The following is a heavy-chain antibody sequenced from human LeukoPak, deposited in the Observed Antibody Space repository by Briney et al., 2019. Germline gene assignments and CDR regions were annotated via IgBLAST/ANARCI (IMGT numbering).Heavy chain of an antibody. V-gene: IGHV4-34*01. J-gene: IGHJ4*02. CDR2: INHSGST. D-gene: IGHD3-22*01. CDR1: GGSFSGYY. Sequence: PSETLSLTCAVYGGSFSGYYWSWIRQPPGKGLGWIGEINHSGSTNYNPSLKSRVTISVDTSKNQFSLKLSSVTAADTAVYYCARGPGYYYDSSGYPLEFDYWGQGTLVTVSS. CDR3: ARGPGYYYDSSGYPLEFDY.